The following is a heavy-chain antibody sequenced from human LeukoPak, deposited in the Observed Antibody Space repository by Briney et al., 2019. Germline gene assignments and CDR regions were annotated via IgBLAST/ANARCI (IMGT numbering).Heavy chain of an antibody. CDR1: GGSISSYY. J-gene: IGHJ4*02. CDR3: ARVNLPGGYTV. V-gene: IGHV4-59*01. D-gene: IGHD5-12*01. CDR2: IYYSGST. Sequence: SSETLSLTCTVSGGSISSYYWSWIRQPPVKGLEWIGYIYYSGSTNYNPSLKSRVTISVDTSKNQFSLKLSSVTAADTAVYYCARVNLPGGYTVWGQGTLVTVSS.